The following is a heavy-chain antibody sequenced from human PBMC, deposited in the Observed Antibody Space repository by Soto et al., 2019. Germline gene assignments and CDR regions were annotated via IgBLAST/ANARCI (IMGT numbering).Heavy chain of an antibody. D-gene: IGHD1-7*01. CDR3: ARGLGLSNWNYWYYYYMDV. J-gene: IGHJ6*03. CDR1: GFTFSSYG. Sequence: GGSLRLSCAASGFTFSSYGMHWVRQAPGKGLEWVAVIWYDGSNKYYADSVKGRFTISRDNSKNTLYLQMNSLRAEDTAVYYCARGLGLSNWNYWYYYYMDVWGKGTTVTVSS. CDR2: IWYDGSNK. V-gene: IGHV3-33*01.